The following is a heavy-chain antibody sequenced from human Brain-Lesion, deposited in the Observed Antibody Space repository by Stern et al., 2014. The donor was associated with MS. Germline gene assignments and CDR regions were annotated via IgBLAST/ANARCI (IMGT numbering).Heavy chain of an antibody. Sequence: QVQLVESGPGLVKPSGTLSLTCAVSGGSISSGNWWNWVRQPPGKGLEWIGEIFHTGYTNYDPSVKNRVTISVDKSKNQFSLKLTSVTAADTAVYYCARGLIVGSTSLLFDYWGQGSLVTVSS. CDR3: ARGLIVGSTSLLFDY. V-gene: IGHV4-4*02. J-gene: IGHJ4*02. CDR2: IFHTGYT. CDR1: GGSISSGNW. D-gene: IGHD1-26*01.